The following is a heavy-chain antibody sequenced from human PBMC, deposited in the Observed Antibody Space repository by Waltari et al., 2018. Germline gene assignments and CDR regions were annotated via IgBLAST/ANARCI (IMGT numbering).Heavy chain of an antibody. Sequence: QVQLQESGPGVAKPSETLSLTCPVSGGPISSNSWSWLRPPPGKGLEWIGYIYYSGSTNYNPSLESRVTISVDTSNNQFSLKLSSVTAADTAVYYCAGGYCTGDSCYSWDYWGQGTLVTVSS. CDR1: GGPISSNS. CDR2: IYYSGST. CDR3: AGGYCTGDSCYSWDY. J-gene: IGHJ4*02. D-gene: IGHD2-15*01. V-gene: IGHV4-59*01.